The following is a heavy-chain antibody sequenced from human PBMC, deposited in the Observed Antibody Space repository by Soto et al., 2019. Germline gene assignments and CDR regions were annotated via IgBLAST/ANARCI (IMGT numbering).Heavy chain of an antibody. V-gene: IGHV4-38-2*01. D-gene: IGHD1-26*01. J-gene: IGHJ4*02. CDR3: ASGTYYLGY. Sequence: PSETLSLTCAVSGYSISSGYYWGWIRQPPGKGLEWVGIIYHSGSTYYNPSLKSRVTISVETSKNQFYLKLSSVTAADTAVYYCASGTYYLGYWGQGTLVTVSS. CDR2: IYHSGST. CDR1: GYSISSGYY.